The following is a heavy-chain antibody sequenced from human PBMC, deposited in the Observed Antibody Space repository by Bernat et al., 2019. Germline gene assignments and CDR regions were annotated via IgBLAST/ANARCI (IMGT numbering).Heavy chain of an antibody. CDR3: SRDAAVPGADY. CDR1: GFTFSDYW. J-gene: IGHJ4*02. CDR2: IHGDERST. Sequence: QLVESGGGLVQPGGSLRLSCAASGFTFSDYWMHWVRQASGQGLVWVARIHGDERSTSYADSVKGRFTISRDNTKNTVYLQMNSLRVEDTAVYYCSRDAAVPGADYWGQGTLVTVAA. V-gene: IGHV3-74*01. D-gene: IGHD6-19*01.